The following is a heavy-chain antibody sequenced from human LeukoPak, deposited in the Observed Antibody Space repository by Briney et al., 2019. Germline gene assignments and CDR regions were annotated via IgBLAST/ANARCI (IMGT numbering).Heavy chain of an antibody. Sequence: GGSLRLSRAASGFTFSGSAMHWVRQASGKGLEWVGRIRSKANSYATAYAASVKGRFTISRDDSKNTAYLQMNSLKTEDTAVYYCSNIAAAGNWGQGTLVTVSS. D-gene: IGHD6-13*01. CDR3: SNIAAAGN. CDR1: GFTFSGSA. V-gene: IGHV3-73*01. J-gene: IGHJ4*02. CDR2: IRSKANSYAT.